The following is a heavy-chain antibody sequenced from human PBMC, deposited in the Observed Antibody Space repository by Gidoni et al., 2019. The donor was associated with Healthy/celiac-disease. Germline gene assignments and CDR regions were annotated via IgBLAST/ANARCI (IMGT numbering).Heavy chain of an antibody. D-gene: IGHD2-15*01. J-gene: IGHJ4*02. Sequence: QVQLQGSGPGLAKPSETLSLTCTASGGSTSSYYWSWIRQPPGKGLEWIGYSYYSGSTNYTPSLKSRVTISVDTSKNQFSLKLSSVTAADTAVYYCARDRHVVDYWGQGTLVTVSS. CDR1: GGSTSSYY. CDR2: SYYSGST. CDR3: ARDRHVVDY. V-gene: IGHV4-59*01.